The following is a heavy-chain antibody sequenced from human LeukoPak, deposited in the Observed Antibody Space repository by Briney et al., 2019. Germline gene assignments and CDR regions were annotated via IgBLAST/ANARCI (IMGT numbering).Heavy chain of an antibody. CDR3: ASTFDWPAAGAFDI. J-gene: IGHJ3*02. CDR2: IRYDGSNK. V-gene: IGHV3-30*02. CDR1: GFTFSSYG. D-gene: IGHD3-9*01. Sequence: PGGSLRLSCAASGFTFSSYGMHWVRQAPGKGLEWVAFIRYDGSNKYYADSVKGRFTISRDNSKNSLYLQMNSLRTEDTALYYCASTFDWPAAGAFDIWGQGTMVTVSS.